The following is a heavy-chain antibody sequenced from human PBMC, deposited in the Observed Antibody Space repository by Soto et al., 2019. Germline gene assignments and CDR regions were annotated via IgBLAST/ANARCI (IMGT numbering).Heavy chain of an antibody. V-gene: IGHV1-69*01. CDR1: GGTFSSYA. CDR3: ARVLTRYCSDGSCYSGWFDP. CDR2: IIPIFGTA. J-gene: IGHJ5*02. Sequence: QVQLVQSGAEVKKPGSSVKVSCKASGGTFSSYAISWVRQAPGQGLEWMGGIIPIFGTANYAQKFQGRVTITADESTSTAYMELSSLRSEDTAVYYCARVLTRYCSDGSCYSGWFDPWGQGTLVTVSS. D-gene: IGHD2-15*01.